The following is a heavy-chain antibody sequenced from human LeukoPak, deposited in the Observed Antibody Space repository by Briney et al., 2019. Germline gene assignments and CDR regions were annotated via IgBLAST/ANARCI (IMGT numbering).Heavy chain of an antibody. V-gene: IGHV4-34*01. CDR3: ATGDFYVAFDY. Sequence: PSETLSLTCAVYGGSFSGYYWSWIRQPPGKGLEWIGEVNHSGSTNYSPSLKSRVTISVDTSKNQFSLKLSSVTAADTAVYYCATGDFYVAFDYWGQGTLVTVSS. CDR1: GGSFSGYY. D-gene: IGHD2/OR15-2a*01. CDR2: VNHSGST. J-gene: IGHJ4*02.